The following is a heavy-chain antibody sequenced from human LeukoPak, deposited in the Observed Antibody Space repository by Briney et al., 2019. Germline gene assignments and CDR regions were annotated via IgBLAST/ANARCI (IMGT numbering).Heavy chain of an antibody. CDR1: GFTVYTNG. V-gene: IGHV3-53*01. CDR3: TKSGPPDPY. J-gene: IGHJ3*01. CDR2: LYSGGRT. D-gene: IGHD1-14*01. Sequence: PGGSLRLSCAASGFTVYTNGMSWVRQAPGKRLEWVSILYSGGRTYYGDSVKGRFTISRDNSRNTLYLQMNSLRAEDTAMYYCTKSGPPDPYWGQGTMVTVSS.